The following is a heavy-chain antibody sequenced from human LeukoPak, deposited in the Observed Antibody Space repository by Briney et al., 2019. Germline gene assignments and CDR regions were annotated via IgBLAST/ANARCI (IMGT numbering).Heavy chain of an antibody. CDR1: GYIFTKYW. J-gene: IGHJ4*02. Sequence: GESLKISCKGSGYIFTKYWIGWVRQMPGKGLEWVGIIYPGDSDTRYSPSLQGPVTISVDKSITTAYLQWSSLKASDTAMYYCATPYPREYCSSTTCYFNYWGQGTLVTVSS. V-gene: IGHV5-51*01. D-gene: IGHD2-2*01. CDR3: ATPYPREYCSSTTCYFNY. CDR2: IYPGDSDT.